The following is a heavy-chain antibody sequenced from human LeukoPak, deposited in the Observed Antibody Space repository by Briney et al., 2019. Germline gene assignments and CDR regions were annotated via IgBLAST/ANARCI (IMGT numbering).Heavy chain of an antibody. Sequence: ASVKVSCKTSGYSENFYGITWVRQVAGQGLEWMGWISAQHGQTEYAPNSQDRVTMTTDTYTNTAYMELSRLRSDDTAVYYCARLNREVTMVRGVIITCPTFDYWGQGTLATVSS. V-gene: IGHV1-18*01. D-gene: IGHD3-10*01. J-gene: IGHJ4*02. CDR1: GYSENFYG. CDR2: ISAQHGQT. CDR3: ARLNREVTMVRGVIITCPTFDY.